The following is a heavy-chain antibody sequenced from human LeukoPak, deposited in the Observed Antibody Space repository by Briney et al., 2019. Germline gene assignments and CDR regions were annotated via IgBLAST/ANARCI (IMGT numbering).Heavy chain of an antibody. CDR3: ARDRLEQWLKYYFDY. V-gene: IGHV3-30-3*01. J-gene: IGHJ4*02. Sequence: PGRSPRLSCAASGFTFSSYAMHWVRQAPGKGLEWVAVISYDGSNKYYADSVKGRFTISRDNSKNTLYLQMNSLRAEDTAVYYCARDRLEQWLKYYFDYWGQGTLVTVSS. CDR2: ISYDGSNK. CDR1: GFTFSSYA. D-gene: IGHD6-19*01.